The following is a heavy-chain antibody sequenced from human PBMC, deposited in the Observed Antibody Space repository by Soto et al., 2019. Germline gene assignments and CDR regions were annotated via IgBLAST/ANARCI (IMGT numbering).Heavy chain of an antibody. V-gene: IGHV1-18*01. CDR2: ISAYNGNT. J-gene: IGHJ6*03. CDR1: GYTFTSYG. D-gene: IGHD7-27*01. Sequence: QVQLVQSGAEVKKPGASVKVSCKASGYTFTSYGISWVRQAPGQGLEWMGWISAYNGNTNYAQKLQGRVTMTTDTPTSTAYMELRSLRSDDTAVYYCARGNLPDRHWGDYYYMDVWGKGTTVTVSS. CDR3: ARGNLPDRHWGDYYYMDV.